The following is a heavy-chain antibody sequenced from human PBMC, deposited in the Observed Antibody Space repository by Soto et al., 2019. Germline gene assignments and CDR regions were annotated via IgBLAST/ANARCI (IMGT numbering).Heavy chain of an antibody. V-gene: IGHV1-69*01. D-gene: IGHD6-13*01. CDR2: IIPIFGTA. CDR3: ASDMAAAGTVRTRKTPPDWFDP. Sequence: QVQLVQSGAEVKKPGSSVKVSCKASGGTFSSYAISWVRQAPGQGLEWMGGIIPIFGTANYAQKFQGRVTITADESTSTAYMELSRLRSEDTAVYYCASDMAAAGTVRTRKTPPDWFDPWGQGTLVTVSS. J-gene: IGHJ5*02. CDR1: GGTFSSYA.